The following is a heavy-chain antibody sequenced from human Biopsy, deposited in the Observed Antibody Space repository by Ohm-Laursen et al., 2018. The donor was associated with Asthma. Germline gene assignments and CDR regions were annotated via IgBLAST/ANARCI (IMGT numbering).Heavy chain of an antibody. CDR2: ISYDGSNK. CDR1: GFTFSSYA. V-gene: IGHV3-30-3*01. D-gene: IGHD6-19*01. J-gene: IGHJ4*02. CDR3: AREGIAVAHFDY. Sequence: SLRLSCAAAGFTFSSYAMHWVRQAPGKGLEWVAAISYDGSNKYYADSVKGRFTISRDNSKNTLYLQMNSLRAEDTAVYYCAREGIAVAHFDYWGQGTLVTVSS.